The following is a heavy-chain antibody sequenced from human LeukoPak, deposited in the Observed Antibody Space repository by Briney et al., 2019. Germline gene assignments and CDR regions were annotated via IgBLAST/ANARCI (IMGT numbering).Heavy chain of an antibody. J-gene: IGHJ4*02. CDR3: AREYYDILTGYSTSYFDY. CDR1: GGSISSGDYY. CDR2: IYYSGST. V-gene: IGHV4-30-4*08. D-gene: IGHD3-9*01. Sequence: PSETLSLTCTVSGGSISSGDYYWSWIRQPPGKGLEWIGYIYYSGSTYYNPSLKSRVTISVDTSKNQFSLKLSSVTAADTAVYYCAREYYDILTGYSTSYFDYWGQGTLVTVSS.